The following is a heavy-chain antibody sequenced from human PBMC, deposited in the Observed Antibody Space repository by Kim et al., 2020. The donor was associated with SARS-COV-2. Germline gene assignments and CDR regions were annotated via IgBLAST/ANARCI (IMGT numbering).Heavy chain of an antibody. CDR3: AKAYGSGSYYTFHY. D-gene: IGHD3-10*01. J-gene: IGHJ4*02. Sequence: DSVKGRFTISKDNSKNSLYLQMNSLKTEDTALYYCAKAYGSGSYYTFHYWGQGTLVTVSS. V-gene: IGHV3-43*01.